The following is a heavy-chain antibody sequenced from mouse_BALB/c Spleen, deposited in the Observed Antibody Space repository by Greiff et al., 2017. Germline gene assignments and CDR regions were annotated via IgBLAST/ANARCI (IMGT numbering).Heavy chain of an antibody. Sequence: VQLVESGPGLVAPSQSLSITCTVSGFSLTSYGVHWVRQPPGKGLEWLGVIWAGGSTNYNSALMSRLSISKDNSKSQVFLKMNSLQTDDTAMYYCARGYYRYDGPFDYWGQGTTLTVSS. V-gene: IGHV2-9*02. CDR3: ARGYYRYDGPFDY. CDR1: GFSLTSYG. D-gene: IGHD2-14*01. CDR2: IWAGGST. J-gene: IGHJ2*01.